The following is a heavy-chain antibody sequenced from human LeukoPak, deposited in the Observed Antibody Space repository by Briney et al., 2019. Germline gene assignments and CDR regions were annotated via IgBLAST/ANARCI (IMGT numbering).Heavy chain of an antibody. CDR3: ARGYGGIPPYYFDY. CDR1: GFTFSDYY. D-gene: IGHD4-23*01. V-gene: IGHV3-11*01. J-gene: IGHJ4*02. Sequence: GGSLRLSCAASGFTFSDYYMRWVRQAAGKGLEWVSYISSSGSTIYYADSVEGRFTISRDNAKNSLYLQMNSLRAEDTAVYYCARGYGGIPPYYFDYWGQGTLVTVSS. CDR2: ISSSGSTI.